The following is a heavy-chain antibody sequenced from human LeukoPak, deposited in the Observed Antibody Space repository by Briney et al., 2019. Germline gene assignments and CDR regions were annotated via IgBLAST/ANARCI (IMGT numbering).Heavy chain of an antibody. V-gene: IGHV4-61*02. CDR2: IYTSGST. CDR3: ATHYCSSTSCYPGEDY. Sequence: SQTLSLTCTVSGGSISSGSYYWRWIRQPAGKGLEWIGRIYTSGSTNYNPSLKSRVTISVDTSKNQFSLKLSSVTAADTAVYYCATHYCSSTSCYPGEDYWGQGTLVTVSS. J-gene: IGHJ4*02. D-gene: IGHD2-2*01. CDR1: GGSISSGSYY.